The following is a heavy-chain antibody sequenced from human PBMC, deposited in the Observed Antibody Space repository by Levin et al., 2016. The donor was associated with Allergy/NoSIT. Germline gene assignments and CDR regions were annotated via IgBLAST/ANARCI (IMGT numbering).Heavy chain of an antibody. V-gene: IGHV1-18*01. J-gene: IGHJ6*02. D-gene: IGHD5-18*01. Sequence: WVRQAPGQGLEWMGWISAYNGNTNYAQKLQGRVTMTTDTSTSTAYMELRSLRSDDTAVYYCARPPGYSYGPDYYGMDVWGQGTTVTVSS. CDR3: ARPPGYSYGPDYYGMDV. CDR2: ISAYNGNT.